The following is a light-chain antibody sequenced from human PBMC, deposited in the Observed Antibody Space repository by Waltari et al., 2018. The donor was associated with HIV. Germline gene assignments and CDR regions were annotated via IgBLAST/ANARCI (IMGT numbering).Light chain of an antibody. Sequence: QSALTQPPSASGSPGQSVTIPCTRTSNDIAASNFVSWYQQHPRKAPRLIISDFNKRPSEVPNRFSGSKSGNTASLTVSGLQAEDKATYYCSSDGGTSAGGSRKFYVIFGGGTKLTVL. V-gene: IGLV2-8*01. CDR1: SNDIAASNF. CDR2: DFN. CDR3: SSDGGTSAGGSRKFYVI. J-gene: IGLJ2*01.